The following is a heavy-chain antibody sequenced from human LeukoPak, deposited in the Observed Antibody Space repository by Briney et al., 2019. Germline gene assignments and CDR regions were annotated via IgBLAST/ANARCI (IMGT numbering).Heavy chain of an antibody. D-gene: IGHD5-18*01. CDR1: GYNFTTYW. CDR3: ARWSLDTGGAFDI. CDR2: IYPGDSDT. Sequence: GESLKISCEGSGYNFTTYWIGWVRQMPGKGLEWMGIIYPGDSDTRYSPSFQGQVTISADKSISTAYLQWSSLKASDTAMYYCARWSLDTGGAFDIWGQGTMVTVSS. V-gene: IGHV5-51*01. J-gene: IGHJ3*02.